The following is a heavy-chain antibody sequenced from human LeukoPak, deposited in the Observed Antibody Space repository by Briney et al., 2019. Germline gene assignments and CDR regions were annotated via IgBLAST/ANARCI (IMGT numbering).Heavy chain of an antibody. V-gene: IGHV1-18*01. J-gene: IGHJ4*02. CDR1: GYTFTSYG. Sequence: GASVKVSCKASGYTFTSYGISWVRQAPGQGLEWIGWISAYNGNTNYAQKLQGRVTMTTDTSTSTAYMELRSLRSDDTAVYYCARVSFFENSSGFDYWGQGTLVTVSS. D-gene: IGHD3-22*01. CDR2: ISAYNGNT. CDR3: ARVSFFENSSGFDY.